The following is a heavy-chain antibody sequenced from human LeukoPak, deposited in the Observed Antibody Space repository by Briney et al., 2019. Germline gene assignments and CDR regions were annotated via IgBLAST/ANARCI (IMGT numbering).Heavy chain of an antibody. J-gene: IGHJ4*02. CDR3: ARSWSSGYYALYYFDY. V-gene: IGHV1-8*01. CDR2: MNPNSGNT. CDR1: GYTFTSYD. D-gene: IGHD3-22*01. Sequence: AASVKVSCKASGYTFTSYDINWVRQATGQGLEWMGWMNPNSGNTGYAQKFQGRVTMTRNTSISTAYMELSSLRSEDTAAYYCARSWSSGYYALYYFDYWGQGTLVTVSS.